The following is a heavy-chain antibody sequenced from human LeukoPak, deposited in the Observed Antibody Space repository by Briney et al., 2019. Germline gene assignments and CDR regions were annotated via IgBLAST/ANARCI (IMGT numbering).Heavy chain of an antibody. CDR2: IKSKTDGGTT. D-gene: IGHD5-18*01. CDR3: TTWIQLWLRYDY. Sequence: GGSLRLSCAASGFTFSNAWMSWVRQAPGKGLKWVGRIKSKTDGGTTDYAAPVKGRFTISRDDSKNTLYLQMNSLKTEDTAVYYCTTWIQLWLRYDYWGQGTLVTVSS. CDR1: GFTFSNAW. J-gene: IGHJ4*02. V-gene: IGHV3-15*01.